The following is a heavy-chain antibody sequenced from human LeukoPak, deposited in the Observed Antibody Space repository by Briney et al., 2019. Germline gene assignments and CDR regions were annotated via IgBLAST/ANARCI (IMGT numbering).Heavy chain of an antibody. CDR2: INPNSGGT. Sequence: ASVKVSCKASGYTFTGYYMHWVRQAPGQGLEWMGWINPNSGGTNYAQKFQGRVTMTRDTSISTAYMELSRLRSDDTAVYYCARGHRYCSGGSCQTVEYKWFDPWGQGTLVTVSS. CDR3: ARGHRYCSGGSCQTVEYKWFDP. D-gene: IGHD2-15*01. J-gene: IGHJ5*02. CDR1: GYTFTGYY. V-gene: IGHV1-2*02.